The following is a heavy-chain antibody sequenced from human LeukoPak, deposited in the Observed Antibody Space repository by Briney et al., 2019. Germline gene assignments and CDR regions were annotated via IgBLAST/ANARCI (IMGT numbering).Heavy chain of an antibody. Sequence: GASVKVSCKASGGSFLSYPISWVRQAPGQGLEWMGEFTPIFATANCAQKFQGRVTISTDDSTGTAYMELSSLTSDDTAVYYCAKTVMVTAVTHYFDYWGQGSLVTVSS. V-gene: IGHV1-69*05. CDR1: GGSFLSYP. CDR3: AKTVMVTAVTHYFDY. D-gene: IGHD2-21*02. J-gene: IGHJ4*02. CDR2: FTPIFATA.